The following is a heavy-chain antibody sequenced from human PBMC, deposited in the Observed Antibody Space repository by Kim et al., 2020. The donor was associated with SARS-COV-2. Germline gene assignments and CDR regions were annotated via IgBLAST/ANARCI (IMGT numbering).Heavy chain of an antibody. CDR3: AKGSDYGAVFPRHR. CDR2: VYQSGNT. V-gene: IGHV4-59*13. J-gene: IGHJ1*01. Sequence: SETLSLTCSVSGGSISDYYWSWVRQPPGKGLEWIGYVYQSGNTFYNPSLKGRITISLDTSKNQFSLSLDSVTAADTAVYYCAKGSDYGAVFPRHRWGQGTLVTVSS. CDR1: GGSISDYY. D-gene: IGHD4-17*01.